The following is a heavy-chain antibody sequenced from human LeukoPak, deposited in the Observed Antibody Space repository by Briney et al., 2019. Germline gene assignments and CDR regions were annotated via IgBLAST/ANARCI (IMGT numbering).Heavy chain of an antibody. CDR3: ARAGSSWSGFDP. V-gene: IGHV4-31*11. J-gene: IGHJ5*02. CDR1: GGSFSGYY. CDR2: IYYSGST. D-gene: IGHD6-13*01. Sequence: SETLSLTCAVYGGSFSGYYWSWIRQHPGKGLEWIGYIYYSGSTYYNPSLKSRVTKSVDTSKNQFSLKLSSVTAADTAVYYCARAGSSWSGFDPWGQGTLVTVSS.